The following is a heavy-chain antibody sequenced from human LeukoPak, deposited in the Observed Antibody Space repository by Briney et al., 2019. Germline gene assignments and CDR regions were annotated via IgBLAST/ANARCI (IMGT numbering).Heavy chain of an antibody. V-gene: IGHV3-23*01. D-gene: IGHD3-16*01. CDR1: GIPYSSYA. CDR3: ANHNYVWGSFTY. Sequence: GGSLRLFCSASGIPYSSYAMSGVRQAPGKGLEWVAAISDSGAFPYYADSLKGRVTISRDNSNNTLYLQVSSLTAEDTAVYYCANHNYVWGSFTYWGQGTLVTASS. J-gene: IGHJ4*02. CDR2: ISDSGAFP.